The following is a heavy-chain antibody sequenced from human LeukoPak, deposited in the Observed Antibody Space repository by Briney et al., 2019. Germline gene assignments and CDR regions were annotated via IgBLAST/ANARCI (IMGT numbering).Heavy chain of an antibody. CDR3: ARHKRTARPFDY. CDR1: GYTFTSYG. J-gene: IGHJ4*02. CDR2: ISAYNGNT. D-gene: IGHD6-6*01. Sequence: ASVKVSCKASGYTFTSYGISWVRQAPGQGLEWMGWISAYNGNTNCAQKLQGRVTMTTDTSTSTAYMELRSLRSDDTAVYYCARHKRTARPFDYWGQGTLVTVSS. V-gene: IGHV1-18*01.